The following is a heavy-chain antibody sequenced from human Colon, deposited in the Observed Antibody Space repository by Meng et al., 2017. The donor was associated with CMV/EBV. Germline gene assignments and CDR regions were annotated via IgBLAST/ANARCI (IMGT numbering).Heavy chain of an antibody. Sequence: SGFTFSSFPISWVRQAPGKGLEWVSTISGSGSTTYYADSVKGRFTISRDNSKNTLYLQMNSLKAEDTAVYFCAHHLRFCYHSGTFDYWGQGTLVTVSS. J-gene: IGHJ4*02. D-gene: IGHD3-10*01. CDR3: AHHLRFCYHSGTFDY. V-gene: IGHV3-23*01. CDR1: GFTFSSFP. CDR2: ISGSGSTT.